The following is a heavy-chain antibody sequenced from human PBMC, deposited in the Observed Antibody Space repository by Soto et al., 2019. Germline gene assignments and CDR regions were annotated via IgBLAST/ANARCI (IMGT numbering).Heavy chain of an antibody. D-gene: IGHD5-12*01. CDR3: AKDTDGSSYWYFDL. J-gene: IGHJ2*01. CDR1: GFTFDDYA. V-gene: IGHV3-9*01. CDR2: ISWNSGRI. Sequence: EVQLVESGGGLVQPGRSLRLSCAASGFTFDDYAMHWVRQAPGKGLEWVSGISWNSGRIGYADSVKGRFTISRDNAKNSLYLQMNSLRAEDTALYYCAKDTDGSSYWYFDLWGRGTLVTVSS.